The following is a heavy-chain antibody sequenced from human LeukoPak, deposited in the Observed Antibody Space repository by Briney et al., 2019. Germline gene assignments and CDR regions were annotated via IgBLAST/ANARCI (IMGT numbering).Heavy chain of an antibody. V-gene: IGHV1-18*01. Sequence: ASVKVSCKASGYTFTSYGISWVRQAPGQGLEWMGWISAYNGNTNYAQKLQGRVTMTTDTSTSTAYMELRSLRSDDTAVYYCARDTIQPGYSGYDCFGYWGQGTLVTVSS. CDR2: ISAYNGNT. CDR1: GYTFTSYG. D-gene: IGHD5-12*01. J-gene: IGHJ4*02. CDR3: ARDTIQPGYSGYDCFGY.